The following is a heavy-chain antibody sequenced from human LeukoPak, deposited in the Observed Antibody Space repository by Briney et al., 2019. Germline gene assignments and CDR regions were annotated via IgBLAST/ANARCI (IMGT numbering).Heavy chain of an antibody. CDR3: ATPKYDSSGYYLGY. CDR2: FDREDGES. V-gene: IGHV1-24*01. D-gene: IGHD3-22*01. J-gene: IGHJ4*02. CDR1: GYTLTQIS. Sequence: GASVKVSCKVSGYTLTQISMHWVRQAPGKGLEWMGGFDREDGESIYAQKFQGRVTMTEDTSTDTAYMELSSLRSEDTAVYYCATPKYDSSGYYLGYWGQGTLVTVSS.